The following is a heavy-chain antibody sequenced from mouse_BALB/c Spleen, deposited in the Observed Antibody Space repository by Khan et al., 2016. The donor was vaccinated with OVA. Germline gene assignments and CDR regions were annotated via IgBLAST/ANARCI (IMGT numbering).Heavy chain of an antibody. CDR3: ASSAYRYAFAY. CDR1: GDSITSGY. Sequence: EVQLVESGPSLVKPSQTLSLTCSVTGDSITSGYWCWIRKFPGNKLEYMGYILYSGSTYYNPSLKSRISITRHTTTNQYYLQLKSVTTEDTATYYCASSAYRYAFAYWGQGTLVTVSA. D-gene: IGHD2-14*01. J-gene: IGHJ3*01. CDR2: ILYSGST. V-gene: IGHV3-8*02.